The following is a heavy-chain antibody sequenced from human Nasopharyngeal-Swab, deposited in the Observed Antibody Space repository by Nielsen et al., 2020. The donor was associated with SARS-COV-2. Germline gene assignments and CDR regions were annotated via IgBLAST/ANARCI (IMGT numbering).Heavy chain of an antibody. CDR1: GVSISASAW. CDR2: ISLTGST. V-gene: IGHV4-4*02. CDR3: ASEYDNGGHNFFDP. J-gene: IGHJ5*02. Sequence: SETLSLTCAVSGVSISASAWWTWVRQPPGKGLEWFGHISLTGSTNYNPSLKSRVTISLDRSKNHLSLNLTSVSAADTALYFCASEYDNGGHNFFDPWGPGTLVTVSS. D-gene: IGHD1-20*01.